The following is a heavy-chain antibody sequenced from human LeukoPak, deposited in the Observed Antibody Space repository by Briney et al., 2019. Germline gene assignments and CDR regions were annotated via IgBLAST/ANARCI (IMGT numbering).Heavy chain of an antibody. V-gene: IGHV3-30-3*01. J-gene: IGHJ4*02. CDR1: GFTFSSYA. CDR2: ISYDGSNK. CDR3: ARDRTYCGGDCYSYYFDY. D-gene: IGHD2-21*02. Sequence: GGSLRLSRAASGFTFSSYAMHWVRQAPGKGLEWVAVISYDGSNKYYADSVKGRFTISRDNSKNTLYLQMNSLRAEDTAVYYCARDRTYCGGDCYSYYFDYWGQGTLVTVSS.